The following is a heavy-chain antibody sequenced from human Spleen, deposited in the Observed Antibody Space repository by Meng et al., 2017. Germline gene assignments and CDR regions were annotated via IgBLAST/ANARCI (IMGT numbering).Heavy chain of an antibody. D-gene: IGHD1-14*01. CDR3: ARGGTQGSAHFDF. CDR1: GYTFTNYA. CDR2: INTNTGNP. V-gene: IGHV7-4-1*02. Sequence: ASVKVSCKASGYTFTNYAMNWVRQAPGQGLEWMGWINTNTGNPAYVQGFTGRFVFSLDTSVSTAYLQISSLKAEDTAVYYCARGGTQGSAHFDFWGQGTLVTVSS. J-gene: IGHJ4*02.